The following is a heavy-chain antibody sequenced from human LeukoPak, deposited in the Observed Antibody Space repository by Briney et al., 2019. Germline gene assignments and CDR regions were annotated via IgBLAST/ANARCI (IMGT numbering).Heavy chain of an antibody. D-gene: IGHD6-19*01. V-gene: IGHV4-34*01. Sequence: SETLSLTCAVSGGSFSVYYWSWIRQPPGKGLEWIGEVNHLGRTNYNPSLKSRVTMSLDTSKKEVSLKLTSVTAADTAVYYCARGSASGIYPIDYSGQGTLVTVSS. CDR1: GGSFSVYY. J-gene: IGHJ4*02. CDR2: VNHLGRT. CDR3: ARGSASGIYPIDY.